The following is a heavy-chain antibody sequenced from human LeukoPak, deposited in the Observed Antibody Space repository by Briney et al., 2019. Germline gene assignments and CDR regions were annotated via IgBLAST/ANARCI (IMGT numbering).Heavy chain of an antibody. V-gene: IGHV1-69*13. D-gene: IGHD4-17*01. Sequence: ASVKVSCKASGGTFRSFAINWVRQALGKGLEWMGGIIPMINTPKYAQRFQGRVSITADESTSTGYMEVSSLRSEDTAVYYCAIFQGTYGDNDNDFWGQGTLVTVSS. CDR3: AIFQGTYGDNDNDF. CDR2: IIPMINTP. CDR1: GGTFRSFA. J-gene: IGHJ4*02.